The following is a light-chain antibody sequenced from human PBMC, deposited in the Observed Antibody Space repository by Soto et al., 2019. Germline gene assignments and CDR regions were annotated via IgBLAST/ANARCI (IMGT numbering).Light chain of an antibody. CDR1: GSNIGSNT. CDR2: SND. CDR3: AAWDDSLNAYV. Sequence: QLVLTQPPSASVTPGQRVTISCSGSGSNIGSNTVNWYQHLPGTAPRFRIYSNDQRPSGVPDRVSGSKSGTSASLAISGLQSEDEADYYCAAWDDSLNAYVFGTGTKLTVL. J-gene: IGLJ1*01. V-gene: IGLV1-44*01.